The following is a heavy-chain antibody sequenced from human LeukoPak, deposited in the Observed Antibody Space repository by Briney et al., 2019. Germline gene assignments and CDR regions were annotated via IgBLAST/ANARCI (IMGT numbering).Heavy chain of an antibody. Sequence: GGSLRLSCAASGFTFRNYVIHWVRQAPGKGLEWVAVTSSDLNVKLYADSVKGRFTISRDNSRSTPYLQMNSLRPEDTAIYYCAREGYYGSGSPPSLYFDYWGQGTLVTVSS. CDR2: TSSDLNVK. J-gene: IGHJ4*02. V-gene: IGHV3-30-3*01. CDR1: GFTFRNYV. CDR3: AREGYYGSGSPPSLYFDY. D-gene: IGHD3-10*01.